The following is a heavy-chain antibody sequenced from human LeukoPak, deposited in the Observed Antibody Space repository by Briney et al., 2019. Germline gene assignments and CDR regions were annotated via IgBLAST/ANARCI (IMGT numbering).Heavy chain of an antibody. CDR1: GFTFSSYA. D-gene: IGHD3-22*01. CDR2: ISSNGGST. CDR3: VKAYYYDSSGFDMGFDY. Sequence: GGSLRLSCSASGFTFSSYAMHWVRQAPGKGLEYVSAISSNGGSTYYADSVKGRFTISRNNSKNTLYLQMSSLRAEDTAVYYCVKAYYYDSSGFDMGFDYWGQGTLVTVSS. V-gene: IGHV3-64D*06. J-gene: IGHJ4*02.